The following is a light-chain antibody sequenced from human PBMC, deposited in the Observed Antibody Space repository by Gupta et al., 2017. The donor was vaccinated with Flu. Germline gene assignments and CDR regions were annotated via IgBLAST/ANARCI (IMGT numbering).Light chain of an antibody. J-gene: IGLJ1*01. CDR1: KLGEKY. CDR2: QDT. V-gene: IGLV3-1*01. Sequence: SPGQTASITCTGDKLGEKYACWYQQRPGQSPVLVIYQDTKRPSGIPGRFSGSNSGNTATLTISGTQAMDEADYYCQAWDNSTAVFGTGTKVTVL. CDR3: QAWDNSTAV.